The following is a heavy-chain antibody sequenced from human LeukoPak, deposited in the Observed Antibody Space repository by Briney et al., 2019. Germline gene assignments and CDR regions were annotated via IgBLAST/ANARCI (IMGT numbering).Heavy chain of an antibody. D-gene: IGHD3-9*01. Sequence: GGSLRLSCAASGFTFSSYGMHWVRQAPGKGLEWVAVISYDGSNKYYADSVKGRFTISRDNSKNTLYLQMNSLRAEDTAVYYCAREIRYFDWPIMGWFDPWGQGTLVTVSS. CDR3: AREIRYFDWPIMGWFDP. J-gene: IGHJ5*02. CDR2: ISYDGSNK. CDR1: GFTFSSYG. V-gene: IGHV3-30*03.